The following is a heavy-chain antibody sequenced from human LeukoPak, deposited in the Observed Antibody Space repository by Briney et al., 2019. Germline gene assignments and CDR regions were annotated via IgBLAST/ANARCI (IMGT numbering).Heavy chain of an antibody. Sequence: GGSLRLSCAASGFTFSMYSMAWVRQAPGKGLEWVSVINDRGGYRQDADSVKGRFTISRDNSQNTLFLQMNSLRAEDPAVYYCVRERDRGIEVADDFDYWGQGTLVTVSS. V-gene: IGHV3-23*01. J-gene: IGHJ4*02. CDR2: INDRGGYR. CDR3: VRERDRGIEVADDFDY. CDR1: GFTFSMYS. D-gene: IGHD6-19*01.